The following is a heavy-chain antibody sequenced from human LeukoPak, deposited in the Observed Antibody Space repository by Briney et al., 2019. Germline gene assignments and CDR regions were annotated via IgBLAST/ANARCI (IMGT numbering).Heavy chain of an antibody. CDR1: GDSTSSDRYY. CDR2: IYYSGST. CDR3: ARLPITKRAMDV. V-gene: IGHV4-39*01. Sequence: PSETLSLTCTVSGDSTSSDRYYGGWVRQPPGKGLEWIGNIYYSGSTYYNPSLKSRVTMSVDTSKNQFFLKLNSVTAADTAVYYCARLPITKRAMDVWGQGTTVTVSS. J-gene: IGHJ6*02. D-gene: IGHD3-3*01.